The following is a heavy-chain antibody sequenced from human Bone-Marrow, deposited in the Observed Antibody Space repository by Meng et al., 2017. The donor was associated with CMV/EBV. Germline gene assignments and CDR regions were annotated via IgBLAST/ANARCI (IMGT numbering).Heavy chain of an antibody. CDR1: GFTFSRYA. V-gene: IGHV3-7*01. CDR2: IKQDGSEK. D-gene: IGHD1-26*01. CDR3: ARDGEWELRLDAFDI. J-gene: IGHJ3*02. Sequence: GGSLRLSCPASGFTFSRYAMSWVRQAPGKGVEWVANIKQDGSEKYNVDSVKGRFTISRDNAKNSRYLKMNSLRPEDTAVYYCARDGEWELRLDAFDIWGQGTMVTVSS.